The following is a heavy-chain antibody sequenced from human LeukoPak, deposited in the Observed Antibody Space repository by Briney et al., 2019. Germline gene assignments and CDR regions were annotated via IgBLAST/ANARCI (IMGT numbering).Heavy chain of an antibody. Sequence: PSETLSLTCAVYGGSFSGYYWSWIRQPPGKGLEWIGEINHSGSTNYNPSLKSRVTISVDTSKNQFSLKLSSVTAADTAVYYCARGLVVVETSSGYFDNWGQGTLVTVSS. CDR2: INHSGST. J-gene: IGHJ4*02. D-gene: IGHD2-15*01. CDR1: GGSFSGYY. CDR3: ARGLVVVETSSGYFDN. V-gene: IGHV4-34*01.